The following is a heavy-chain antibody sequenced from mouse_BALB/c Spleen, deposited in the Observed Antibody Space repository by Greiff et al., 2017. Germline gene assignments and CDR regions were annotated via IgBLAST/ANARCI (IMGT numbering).Heavy chain of an antibody. J-gene: IGHJ2*01. CDR1: GFTFSDYY. Sequence: EVKLVESGGGLVKPGGSLKLSCAASGFTFSDYYMYWVRQTPEKRLEWVATISDGGSYTYYPDSVKGRFTISRDNAKNNLYLQMSSLKSEDTAMYYCARVGMITSFDYWGQGTTLTVSS. D-gene: IGHD2-4*01. CDR3: ARVGMITSFDY. V-gene: IGHV5-4*02. CDR2: ISDGGSYT.